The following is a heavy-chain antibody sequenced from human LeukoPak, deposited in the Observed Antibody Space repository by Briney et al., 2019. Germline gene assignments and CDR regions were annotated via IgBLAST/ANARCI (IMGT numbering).Heavy chain of an antibody. CDR2: ISGSGGST. Sequence: GGSLRLSCAASGFTFSSYGMSWVCQAPGKGLEWVSAISGSGGSTYYADSVKGRFTISRDNSKNTLYLQMNSLRAEDTAVYYCAKGPGEFYPNWFDPWGQGTLVTVSS. CDR3: AKGPGEFYPNWFDP. V-gene: IGHV3-23*01. D-gene: IGHD3-16*01. J-gene: IGHJ5*02. CDR1: GFTFSSYG.